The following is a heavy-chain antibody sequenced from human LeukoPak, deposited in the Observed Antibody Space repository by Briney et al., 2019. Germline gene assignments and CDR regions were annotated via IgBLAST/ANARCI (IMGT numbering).Heavy chain of an antibody. CDR1: GFTFSSYG. Sequence: GGSLRLSCAASGFTFSSYGMHWVRQAPGKGLEWVAVIWYDGSNKYCADSVKGRFTISRDNSKNTLYLQMNSLRAEDTAVYYCAKGRDYYDSSPGYWGQGTLVTVSS. D-gene: IGHD3-22*01. CDR2: IWYDGSNK. V-gene: IGHV3-33*06. J-gene: IGHJ4*02. CDR3: AKGRDYYDSSPGY.